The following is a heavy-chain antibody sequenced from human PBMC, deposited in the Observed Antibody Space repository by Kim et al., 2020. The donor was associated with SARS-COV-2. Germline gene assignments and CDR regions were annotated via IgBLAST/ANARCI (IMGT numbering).Heavy chain of an antibody. V-gene: IGHV3-23*03. Sequence: GGSLRLSCAASGFTFSSYAMSWVRQAPGKGLEWVSVIYSGGSSTYYADSVKGRFTISRDNSKNTLYLQMNSLRAEDTAVYYCAKLEWELLWGQGTLVTVSS. J-gene: IGHJ4*02. CDR2: IYSGGSST. D-gene: IGHD1-26*01. CDR3: AKLEWELL. CDR1: GFTFSSYA.